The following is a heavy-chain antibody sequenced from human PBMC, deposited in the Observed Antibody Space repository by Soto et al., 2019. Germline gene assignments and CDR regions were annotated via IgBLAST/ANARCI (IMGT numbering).Heavy chain of an antibody. CDR3: ARDDEYSGNGMDV. J-gene: IGHJ6*02. CDR2: ILNDGSNR. CDR1: EFTFSNYG. V-gene: IGHV3-33*01. D-gene: IGHD3-10*01. Sequence: QVQLVESGGGVVQPGRSLRLSCAASEFTFSNYGMHWVRQAPGKGLEWVAVILNDGSNRYHADSVKDRFTISRDNSRNTVYLRMNSLRAEDTAVYYCARDDEYSGNGMDVWGQGTTVTVS.